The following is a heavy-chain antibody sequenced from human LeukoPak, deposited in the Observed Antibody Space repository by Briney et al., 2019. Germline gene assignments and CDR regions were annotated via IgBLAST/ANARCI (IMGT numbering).Heavy chain of an antibody. D-gene: IGHD3-10*01. CDR1: GFSISTND. CDR3: AKGPLWNAFDI. CDR2: IYISGIT. J-gene: IGHJ3*02. Sequence: PGGSLRLSCTAFGFSISTNDMTWVRQAPGKGLEWVSLIYISGITKYADSVQGRFIISRDNSKDTLYLQMNSLRAEDTAVYYCAKGPLWNAFDIWGQGTMVTVSS. V-gene: IGHV3-53*01.